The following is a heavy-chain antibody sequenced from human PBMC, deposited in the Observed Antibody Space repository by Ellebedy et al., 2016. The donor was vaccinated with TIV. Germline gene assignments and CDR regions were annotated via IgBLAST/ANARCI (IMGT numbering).Heavy chain of an antibody. Sequence: PGGSLRLSCAASGFTFSSYWMTWVRQAPGKGLEWVANIKEDGSKEHYVDSVKGRFTISRDNAKKSLYLQMSSLRAEDTAVYYCARDEDWKPVDYWGQGTLVTVSS. D-gene: IGHD1-1*01. CDR2: IKEDGSKE. J-gene: IGHJ4*02. V-gene: IGHV3-7*03. CDR1: GFTFSSYW. CDR3: ARDEDWKPVDY.